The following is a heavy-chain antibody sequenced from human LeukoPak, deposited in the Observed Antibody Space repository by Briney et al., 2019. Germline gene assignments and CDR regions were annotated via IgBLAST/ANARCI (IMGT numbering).Heavy chain of an antibody. CDR1: GYTLTSYG. CDR3: ARGAGAYDSSGYYSS. CDR2: IIPIFGTA. J-gene: IGHJ5*02. V-gene: IGHV1-69*13. Sequence: SVKVSCKASGYTLTSYGISWVRQAPGQGLEWMGGIIPIFGTANYAQKFQGRVTITADESTSTAYMELSSLRSEDTAVYYCARGAGAYDSSGYYSSWGQGTLVTVSS. D-gene: IGHD3-22*01.